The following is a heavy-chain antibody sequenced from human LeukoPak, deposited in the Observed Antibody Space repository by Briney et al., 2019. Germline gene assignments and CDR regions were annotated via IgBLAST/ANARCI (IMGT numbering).Heavy chain of an antibody. V-gene: IGHV1-18*01. CDR2: ISGNNGNT. J-gene: IGHJ6*02. D-gene: IGHD2-2*01. CDR3: ARELVVPAAMRGYYYYYGMDV. CDR1: GYSFTSYG. Sequence: ASVKVSSKASGYSFTSYGISWGRQAPGQGLEWMGWISGNNGNTNYAQKFQGRVTMTTETSTSTAYMELRSLRSDDTAVYYCARELVVPAAMRGYYYYYGMDVWGQGTTVTVSS.